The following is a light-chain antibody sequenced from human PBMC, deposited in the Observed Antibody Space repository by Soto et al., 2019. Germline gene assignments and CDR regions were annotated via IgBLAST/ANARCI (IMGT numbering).Light chain of an antibody. V-gene: IGKV3-11*01. CDR1: QSVTTF. J-gene: IGKJ4*01. Sequence: EIVLTQSPVTLPLSPGERATLSCRASQSVTTFLAWYQQKPGQAPRLLIYDASKRATGIPARFSGSGSGTDFTLTISILEPEDFAVYYCQQRTSWPLTFGGGTKVEIK. CDR2: DAS. CDR3: QQRTSWPLT.